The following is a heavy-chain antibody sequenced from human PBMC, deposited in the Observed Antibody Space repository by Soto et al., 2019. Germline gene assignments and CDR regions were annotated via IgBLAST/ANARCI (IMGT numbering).Heavy chain of an antibody. V-gene: IGHV3-33*01. D-gene: IGHD1-1*01. J-gene: IGHJ6*02. CDR3: ARDRSAGNYFYCGMDV. Sequence: QEQLVESGGGVVQPGRSLRLSCAASGITFNRNGMHWVRQAPGKGLEWVAVIWYDGSKTYYSDSVKGRFTISRDNSKNTLYLQMNSLRAEDTAVYYCARDRSAGNYFYCGMDVWGQGTTVTVSS. CDR2: IWYDGSKT. CDR1: GITFNRNG.